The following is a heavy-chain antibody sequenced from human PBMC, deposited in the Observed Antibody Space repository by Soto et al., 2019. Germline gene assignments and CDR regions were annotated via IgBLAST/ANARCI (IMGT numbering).Heavy chain of an antibody. V-gene: IGHV3-23*01. Sequence: EVQLLESGGVLVQPGGSLRLSCAASGFTFSNYAMSWVRQAPGEGLEWVSTISGSDGSTYYADSVKGRFTISRDISKNTLYLQMNSLRAEDTAIYYCAKERSSGYYFFDYWGQGTLVTVSS. J-gene: IGHJ4*02. D-gene: IGHD5-12*01. CDR3: AKERSSGYYFFDY. CDR1: GFTFSNYA. CDR2: ISGSDGST.